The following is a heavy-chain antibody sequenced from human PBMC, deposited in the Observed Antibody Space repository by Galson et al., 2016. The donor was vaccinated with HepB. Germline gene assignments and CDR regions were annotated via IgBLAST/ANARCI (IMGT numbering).Heavy chain of an antibody. Sequence: SLRLSCAVSGFAFSDYFMHWVRQAPGKGLEWVAVISKGAVNKYYADSVKGRFTISRDNSKNTLYLQMNSLRTEDTAVYYCARYSPATDYWGQGTLVTVSS. D-gene: IGHD1-26*01. V-gene: IGHV3-30*04. CDR3: ARYSPATDY. CDR1: GFAFSDYF. J-gene: IGHJ4*02. CDR2: ISKGAVNK.